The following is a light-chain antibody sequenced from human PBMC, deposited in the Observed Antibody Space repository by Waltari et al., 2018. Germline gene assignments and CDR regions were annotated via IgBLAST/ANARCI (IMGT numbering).Light chain of an antibody. CDR1: SGHSCNI. CDR3: QTGGHGKWV. V-gene: IGLV4-69*01. CDR2: VNSDGSH. J-gene: IGLJ2*01. Sequence: LVVKQSPSTPDPLGASVRLTCTQCSGHSCNIVAWLQQRPEKCPRYLMKVNSDGSHIKGDEIPDRFSGSSSEAERDLTISSHEPGGEADDYCQTGGHGKWVVGGGTTLAVL.